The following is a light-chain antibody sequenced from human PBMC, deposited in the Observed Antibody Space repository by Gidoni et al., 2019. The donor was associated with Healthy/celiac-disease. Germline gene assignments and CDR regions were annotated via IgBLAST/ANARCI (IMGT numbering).Light chain of an antibody. CDR1: KYISNY. CDR3: QQYDSLPLT. Sequence: DIQMIQSPSSLSASVADRVTITCQPSKYISNYLTWYQQKPGKAPKLLIYDTSNVETGVPYRFSGSGSGTDFTFTISSLQPEDIATYYCQQYDSLPLTFGGGTKVEIK. J-gene: IGKJ4*01. V-gene: IGKV1-33*01. CDR2: DTS.